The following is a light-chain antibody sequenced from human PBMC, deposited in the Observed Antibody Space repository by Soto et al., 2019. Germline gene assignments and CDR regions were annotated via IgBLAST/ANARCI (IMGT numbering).Light chain of an antibody. CDR3: QQANSFPLT. V-gene: IGKV1-39*01. Sequence: IQMTQSPSSLSASVGDRVTITCPASQSISTYLSWYQHKPGKAPKVLILAASSLQSGVPSRFSGSGVGTDFTLTISSLKHEDFATYYCQQANSFPLTFGGGTRLEIK. J-gene: IGKJ5*01. CDR1: QSISTY. CDR2: AAS.